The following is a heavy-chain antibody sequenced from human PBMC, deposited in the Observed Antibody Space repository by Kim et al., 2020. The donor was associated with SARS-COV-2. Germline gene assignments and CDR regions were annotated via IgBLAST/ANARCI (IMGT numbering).Heavy chain of an antibody. J-gene: IGHJ4*02. CDR3: ASSDRSVAGRLDY. D-gene: IGHD6-19*01. Sequence: GGSLRLSCAASGFTFRDYYMSWIRQAPGKGLEWVAYISSSSSYTNYADSVRGRFTISRDNAKNSLYLQMKSLRAEDSAVYYCASSDRSVAGRLDYWGQGTLVTVSS. CDR1: GFTFRDYY. CDR2: ISSSSSYT. V-gene: IGHV3-11*03.